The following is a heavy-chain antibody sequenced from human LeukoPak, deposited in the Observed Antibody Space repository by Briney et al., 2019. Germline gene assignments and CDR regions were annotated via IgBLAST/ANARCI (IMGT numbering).Heavy chain of an antibody. Sequence: ASVKVSCKASGYTFTSYDINWVRQATGQGLEWMGWMNPNSGNTGYAQKFQGRVTMTRNTSISTAYMELSSLRSEDTAVYYCARRRPTSLSWGPDSYYFDYWGQGTLVTVSS. J-gene: IGHJ4*02. V-gene: IGHV1-8*01. CDR1: GYTFTSYD. D-gene: IGHD7-27*01. CDR2: MNPNSGNT. CDR3: ARRRPTSLSWGPDSYYFDY.